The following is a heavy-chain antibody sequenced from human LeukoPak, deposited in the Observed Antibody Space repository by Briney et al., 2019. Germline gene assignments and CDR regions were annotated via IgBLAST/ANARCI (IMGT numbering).Heavy chain of an antibody. CDR3: ARKGIGSSRYQNMDV. D-gene: IGHD6-25*01. CDR1: GFTFSSYA. J-gene: IGHJ6*03. V-gene: IGHV3-23*01. CDR2: ISIDGGRT. Sequence: PGRSLRLSCAASGFTFSSYAMSWVRKAPRKGPEWVSTISIDGGRTYYADSVKGRFTVSRDTSKNTLYLQMNSLRAEDTAVYYCARKGIGSSRYQNMDVWGKGTTVTVSS.